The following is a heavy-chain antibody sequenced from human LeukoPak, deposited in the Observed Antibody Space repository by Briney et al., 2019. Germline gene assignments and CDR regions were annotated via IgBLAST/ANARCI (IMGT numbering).Heavy chain of an antibody. V-gene: IGHV3-7*05. Sequence: PGGPLRPSCAASGFALSSYWTDWVRQAPGRGLGWVATINQVGSEKYYVDSVKGRFTITRDNAKNSLYLQMNSLRAEDTAVYYCASTSSFTYYYGSGRQGAFDMWGQGTMVTVSS. D-gene: IGHD3-10*01. CDR2: INQVGSEK. CDR3: ASTSSFTYYYGSGRQGAFDM. J-gene: IGHJ3*02. CDR1: GFALSSYW.